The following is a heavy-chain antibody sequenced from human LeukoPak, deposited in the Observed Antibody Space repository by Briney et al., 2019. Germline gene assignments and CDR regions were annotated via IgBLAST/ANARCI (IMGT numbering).Heavy chain of an antibody. CDR3: AKGHGYYYYYGMDV. Sequence: GGSLRLSCAASGFTFASSAMNWVRQAPGKGLEWVSAICGGGGSTYYADSVKGRFTISRDNSKNTLSLQMNSLRAEDTAVYYCAKGHGYYYYYGMDVWGQGTTVTVSS. CDR2: ICGGGGST. CDR1: GFTFASSA. J-gene: IGHJ6*02. V-gene: IGHV3-23*01.